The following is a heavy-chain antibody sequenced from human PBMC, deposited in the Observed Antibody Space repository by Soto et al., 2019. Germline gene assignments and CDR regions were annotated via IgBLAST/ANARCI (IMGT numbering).Heavy chain of an antibody. J-gene: IGHJ6*02. CDR2: INHSGST. CDR3: ARGDIVVVPAALPYYYYYGMDV. V-gene: IGHV4-34*01. D-gene: IGHD2-2*01. Sequence: LSLTCAVYGGSFSGYYWSWIRQPPGKGLEWIGEINHSGSTNYNPSLKSRVTISVDTSKNQFSLKLSSVTAADTAVYYCARGDIVVVPAALPYYYYYGMDVWGQGTTVTVSS. CDR1: GGSFSGYY.